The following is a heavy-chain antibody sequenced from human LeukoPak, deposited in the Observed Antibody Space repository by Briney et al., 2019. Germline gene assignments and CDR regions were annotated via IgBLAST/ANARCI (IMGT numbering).Heavy chain of an antibody. CDR1: GFTFSSYA. Sequence: GGSLRLSCAASGFTFSSYAMSWVRQAPGKGLEWVSAISSSGDSTYYADSVKGRFTISRDNSKNTLYLQMNSLRAEDTAVYYCAKDPGHYFDYWGQGTLVTVSS. CDR3: AKDPGHYFDY. V-gene: IGHV3-23*01. CDR2: ISSSGDST. J-gene: IGHJ4*02. D-gene: IGHD7-27*01.